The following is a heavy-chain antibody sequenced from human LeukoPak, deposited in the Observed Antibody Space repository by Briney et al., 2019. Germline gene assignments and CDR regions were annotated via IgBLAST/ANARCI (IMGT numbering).Heavy chain of an antibody. V-gene: IGHV3-7*03. Sequence: GGSLRLSCAASGFTFSNYWMSWVRQAPGKGLEWVANMNRDGSEKNYADSMKGRFTISRDNAKNSLYLQMNSLRAEDTALYYCAKDLDSSGYSPNFDYWGQGTLVTVSS. J-gene: IGHJ4*02. CDR2: MNRDGSEK. CDR1: GFTFSNYW. CDR3: AKDLDSSGYSPNFDY. D-gene: IGHD3-22*01.